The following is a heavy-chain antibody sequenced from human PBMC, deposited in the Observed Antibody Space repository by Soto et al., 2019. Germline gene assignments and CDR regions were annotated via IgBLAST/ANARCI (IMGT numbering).Heavy chain of an antibody. V-gene: IGHV3-73*01. CDR2: TRNRGHGYAT. CDR1: GFPFSDIT. CDR3: TRHDPSGHSDY. Sequence: PERALRLACAAPGFPFSDITIHWVRQASGKGLEWVGRTRNRGHGYATEYAASVKGRFTISRDNSKNTAYLQMNSLKTDDTAVYYCTRHDPSGHSDYWGQGTLVTVSS. J-gene: IGHJ4*02.